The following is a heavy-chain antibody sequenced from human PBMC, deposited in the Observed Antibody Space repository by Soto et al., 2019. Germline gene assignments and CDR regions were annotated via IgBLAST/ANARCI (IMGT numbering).Heavy chain of an antibody. J-gene: IGHJ6*02. CDR1: DYTFTSYG. Sequence: QVQLVQSGAEVKKPGASVKVSCKASDYTFTSYGISWVRQAPGQGLEWMGWISTYNGNTDYARKLQGRVTMTTDTSTSTAYMELRSLRFDDTAVYYCASAAETRYYGMDVWGQGTMVTVSS. CDR2: ISTYNGNT. V-gene: IGHV1-18*04. CDR3: ASAAETRYYGMDV.